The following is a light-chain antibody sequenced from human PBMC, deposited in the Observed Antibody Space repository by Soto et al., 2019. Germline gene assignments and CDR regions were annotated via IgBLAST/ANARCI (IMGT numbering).Light chain of an antibody. CDR1: SSNIGAGYD. CDR2: ANS. CDR3: QSYDSSLSGSV. Sequence: QSALTQPPSVSGAPGQRVTISCTGSSSNIGAGYDVHWYQQLPGTAPKLLIYANSNRPSGVPDRISGSKSGSSISLAITGLQAEDEADYYCQSYDSSLSGSVFGGGTKLTVL. V-gene: IGLV1-40*01. J-gene: IGLJ2*01.